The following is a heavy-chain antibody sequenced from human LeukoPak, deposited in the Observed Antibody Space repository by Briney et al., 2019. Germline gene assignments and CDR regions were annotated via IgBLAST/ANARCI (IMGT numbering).Heavy chain of an antibody. D-gene: IGHD4-17*01. CDR1: GFTFTNYA. J-gene: IGHJ4*02. CDR2: ISGSGGSS. CDR3: ARDNDYAFDY. V-gene: IGHV3-23*01. Sequence: GGSLRLSCAASGFTFTNYAMTWVRQVPGKGLEWVSHISGSGGSSYHVDSVKGRFTISRDNAKNSLYLQMNSLRDEDTAVYYCARDNDYAFDYWGQGTLVTVSS.